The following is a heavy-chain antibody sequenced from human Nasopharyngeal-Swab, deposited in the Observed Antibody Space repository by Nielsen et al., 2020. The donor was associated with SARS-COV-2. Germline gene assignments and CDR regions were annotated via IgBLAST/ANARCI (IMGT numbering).Heavy chain of an antibody. J-gene: IGHJ6*03. CDR1: GGSISSYY. CDR3: ARLVSDSSGYYYPHYYYYYMDV. Sequence: SETLSLTCTVSGGSISSYYWSWIRQPPGKGLERIGYIYYSGSTNYKPSLKRRVTISVDTSKNQFSLKLSSVTAADTAVYYCARLVSDSSGYYYPHYYYYYMDVWGKGTTVTVSS. D-gene: IGHD3-22*01. CDR2: IYYSGST. V-gene: IGHV4-59*08.